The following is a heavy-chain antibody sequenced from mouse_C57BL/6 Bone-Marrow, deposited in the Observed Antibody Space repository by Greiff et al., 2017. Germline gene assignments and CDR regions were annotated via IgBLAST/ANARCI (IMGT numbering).Heavy chain of an antibody. V-gene: IGHV1-42*01. Sequence: EVMLVESGPELVKPGASVKISCKASGYSFTGYYMNWVKQSPEKSLEWIGEINPSTGGTTYNQKFKAKATLTVDKSSSTAYMQLKSLTSEDSAVYYCARTSWPDVWGTGTTVTVSS. CDR3: ARTSWPDV. CDR2: INPSTGGT. J-gene: IGHJ1*03. CDR1: GYSFTGYY.